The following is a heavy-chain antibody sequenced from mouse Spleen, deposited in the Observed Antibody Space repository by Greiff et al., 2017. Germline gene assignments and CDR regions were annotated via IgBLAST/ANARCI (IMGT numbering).Heavy chain of an antibody. V-gene: IGHV5-17*01. CDR3: ARAPKGRGAMDY. CDR2: ISSGSSTI. J-gene: IGHJ4*01. D-gene: IGHD3-3*01. Sequence: EVMLVESGGGLVKPGGSLKLSCAASGFTFSDYGMHWVRQAPEKGLEWVAYISSGSSTIYYADTVKGRVTISRDNAKNTLFLQMTSLRSEDTAMYYCARAPKGRGAMDYWGQGTSVTVSS. CDR1: GFTFSDYG.